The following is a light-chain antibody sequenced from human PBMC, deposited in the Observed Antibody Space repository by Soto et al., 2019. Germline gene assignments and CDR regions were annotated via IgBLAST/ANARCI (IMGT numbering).Light chain of an antibody. Sequence: DIQMTQSPSTLSASVGDRVTITCRASQTVSSWLAWYQQKPGKAPKLLIYKATSLESGVPSRVSGSASGTEFTLTIRSLQPDDFATYYCQQYNSPYTFGQGTKLEIK. V-gene: IGKV1-5*03. CDR3: QQYNSPYT. CDR2: KAT. J-gene: IGKJ2*01. CDR1: QTVSSW.